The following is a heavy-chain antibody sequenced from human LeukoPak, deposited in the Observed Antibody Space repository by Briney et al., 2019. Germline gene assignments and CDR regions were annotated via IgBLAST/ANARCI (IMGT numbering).Heavy chain of an antibody. J-gene: IGHJ4*02. V-gene: IGHV1-2*02. CDR3: ATKKDVGSFYAF. D-gene: IGHD1-26*01. CDR2: IKLSSGET. CDR1: GYTSIDHY. Sequence: GASVKVACKTSGYTSIDHYIYWVRQAPGQGFEWMGWIKLSSGETNYVPKFEGRVTMTRDTSISTAYMEVSGLRSDDTAVYYCATKKDVGSFYAFWGQGTLVTVSS.